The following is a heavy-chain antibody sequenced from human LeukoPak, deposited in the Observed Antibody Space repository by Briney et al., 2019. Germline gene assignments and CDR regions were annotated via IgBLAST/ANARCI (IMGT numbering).Heavy chain of an antibody. Sequence: EASVKVSCKASGYTFTSYGISWVRQAPGQGLEWMGWISAYNGNTNYAQKLQGRVTMTTDTSTSTAYMELRSLRSDDTAVYYCARGNYDILTGYSSADFFDYWGQGTLVTVSS. J-gene: IGHJ4*02. CDR2: ISAYNGNT. D-gene: IGHD3-9*01. V-gene: IGHV1-18*01. CDR1: GYTFTSYG. CDR3: ARGNYDILTGYSSADFFDY.